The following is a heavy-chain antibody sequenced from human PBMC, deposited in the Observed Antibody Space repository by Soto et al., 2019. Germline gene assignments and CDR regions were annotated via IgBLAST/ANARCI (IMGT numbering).Heavy chain of an antibody. J-gene: IGHJ4*02. CDR3: ARSYSSSWSAFDY. CDR2: ISSSSSYI. V-gene: IGHV3-21*01. Sequence: EVQLVESGGGLVKPGGSLRLSCAASGFTFSSYSMNWVRQAPGKGLEWVSSISSSSSYIYYADSVKGRFTISRDNAKISLYLQMNSLRAEDTAVYYCARSYSSSWSAFDYWGQGTLVTVSS. CDR1: GFTFSSYS. D-gene: IGHD6-13*01.